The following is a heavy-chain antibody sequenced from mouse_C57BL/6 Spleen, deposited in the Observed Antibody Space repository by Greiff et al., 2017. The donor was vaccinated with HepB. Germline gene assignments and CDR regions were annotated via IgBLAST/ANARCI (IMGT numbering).Heavy chain of an antibody. J-gene: IGHJ2*01. CDR2: IDPEDGET. V-gene: IGHV14-2*01. CDR1: GFNIKDYY. Sequence: VQLQQSGAELVKPGASVKLSCTASGFNIKDYYMHWVKQRTEQGLEWIGRIDPEDGETKSAPKFQGKATITADTSSNTAYLQLSSLTSEDTAVYYCARGTTVVRDYFDYWGQGTTLTVSS. D-gene: IGHD1-1*01. CDR3: ARGTTVVRDYFDY.